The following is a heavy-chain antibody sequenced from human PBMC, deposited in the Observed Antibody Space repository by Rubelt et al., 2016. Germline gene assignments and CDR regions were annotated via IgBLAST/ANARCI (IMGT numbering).Heavy chain of an antibody. J-gene: IGHJ5*02. CDR3: ARTQASIAEGDWFDP. V-gene: IGHV7-4-1*02. Sequence: QVQLVQSGAEVKKPGASVKVSCKASGYTFTGYYMHWVRQAPGQGLEWMGWINTNTGNPTYAQGFIGRFVFSLDTSVSTAYLQISSLKAEDTAVYYCARTQASIAEGDWFDPWGQGTLVTVSS. CDR1: GYTFTGYY. CDR2: INTNTGNP. D-gene: IGHD6-6*01.